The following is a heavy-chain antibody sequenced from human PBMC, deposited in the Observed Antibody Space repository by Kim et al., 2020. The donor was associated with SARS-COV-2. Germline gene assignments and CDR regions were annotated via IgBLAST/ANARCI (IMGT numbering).Heavy chain of an antibody. CDR3: ARAHLSDDFWSGYFASWKYGDFDY. D-gene: IGHD3-3*01. CDR1: GYTFTGYY. J-gene: IGHJ4*02. CDR2: INPNSGGT. V-gene: IGHV1-2*02. Sequence: ASVKVSCKASGYTFTGYYMHWVRQAPGQGLEWMGWINPNSGGTNYAQKFQGRVTMTRDTSISTAYMELSRLRSDDTAVYYCARAHLSDDFWSGYFASWKYGDFDYWGQGTLVTVYS.